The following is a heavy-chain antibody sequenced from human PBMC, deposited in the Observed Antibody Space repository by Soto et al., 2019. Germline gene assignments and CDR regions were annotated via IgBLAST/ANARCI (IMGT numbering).Heavy chain of an antibody. J-gene: IGHJ5*02. CDR3: ARDWDSSGLFDP. D-gene: IGHD3-10*01. V-gene: IGHV4-59*01. CDR1: GASITTYY. CDR2: ISYSGST. Sequence: SETLSLTCSVSGASITTYYWSWIRQPPGKGLEWIGSISYSGSTKYNPSLESRVMISLDTSKNQFSLRLTSVTAADTALYYCARDWDSSGLFDPWGQGARVTVYS.